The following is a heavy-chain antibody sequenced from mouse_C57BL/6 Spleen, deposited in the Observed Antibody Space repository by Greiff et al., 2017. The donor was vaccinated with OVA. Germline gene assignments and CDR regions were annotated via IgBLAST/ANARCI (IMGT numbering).Heavy chain of an antibody. CDR2: IHPKSGST. CDR1: GYTFTSYW. V-gene: IGHV1-64*01. CDR3: ARSYYDRAMDY. J-gene: IGHJ4*01. Sequence: VQLQQPGAELVKPGASVKLSCKASGYTFTSYWMHWVKQRPGQGLEWIGMIHPKSGSTNYNEKFKSKATLTVDKSSSTAYMQLSSLTSEDSAVYYCARSYYDRAMDYWGQGTSVTVSS. D-gene: IGHD2-4*01.